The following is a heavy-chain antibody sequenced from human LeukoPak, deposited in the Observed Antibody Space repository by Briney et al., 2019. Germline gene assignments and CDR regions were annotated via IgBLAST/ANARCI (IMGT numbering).Heavy chain of an antibody. CDR1: RGTFSSYA. CDR3: ARLAAADSWFDP. J-gene: IGHJ5*02. D-gene: IGHD6-13*01. V-gene: IGHV1-69*05. Sequence: SVKVFSKDYRGTFSSYAMSWVRQAPGQELEWMGGIIPIFGTANYAQKFQGRVTITTDESTSTAYMELSSLRSEDTAVYYCARLAAADSWFDPWGQGTLVTVSS. CDR2: IIPIFGTA.